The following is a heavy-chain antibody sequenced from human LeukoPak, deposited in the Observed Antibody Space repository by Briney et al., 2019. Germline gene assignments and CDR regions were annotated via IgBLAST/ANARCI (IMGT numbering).Heavy chain of an antibody. CDR2: IIPIFDTA. D-gene: IGHD6-6*01. V-gene: IGHV1-69*05. J-gene: IGHJ3*02. CDR3: ARDSEQLVPDAFDI. Sequence: VASVKVSCKASGGTFSSYAISWVRQAPGQGLEWMGGIIPIFDTANYAQKFQGRVTITTDESTSTAYMELSSLRSEDTAVYYCARDSEQLVPDAFDIWGQGTMVTVSS. CDR1: GGTFSSYA.